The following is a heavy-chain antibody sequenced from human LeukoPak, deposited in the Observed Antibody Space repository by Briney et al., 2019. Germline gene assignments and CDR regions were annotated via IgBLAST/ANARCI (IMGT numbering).Heavy chain of an antibody. D-gene: IGHD3-10*01. J-gene: IGHJ4*02. V-gene: IGHV3-23*01. CDR1: GFIFSSYA. Sequence: TGGSLRLSCAASGFIFSSYAMSWVRQAPGKGLEWVSAISGSGGSTYYADSVKGRFTISRDNSKNTLYLQMNSLRAEDTAVYYCAKGGNYGSGSYYFDYWGQGTLVTVSS. CDR3: AKGGNYGSGSYYFDY. CDR2: ISGSGGST.